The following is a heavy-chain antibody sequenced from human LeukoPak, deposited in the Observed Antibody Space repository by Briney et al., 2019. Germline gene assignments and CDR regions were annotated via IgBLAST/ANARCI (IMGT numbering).Heavy chain of an antibody. D-gene: IGHD3-10*01. J-gene: IGHJ4*02. CDR3: ARGRPLRFRELVYYFDY. CDR1: GGSFSGYY. V-gene: IGHV4-34*01. Sequence: PSETLSLTCAVYGGSFSGYYWSWIRQPPGKGLEWIGEINHSGSTNYNPSLKSRVTISVDTSKNQFSLKLSSVTAADTAVYYCARGRPLRFRELVYYFDYWGQGTLVTVSS. CDR2: INHSGST.